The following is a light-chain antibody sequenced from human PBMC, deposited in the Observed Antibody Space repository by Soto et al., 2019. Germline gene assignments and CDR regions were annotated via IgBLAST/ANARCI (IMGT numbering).Light chain of an antibody. CDR2: KAS. Sequence: DIQVTQSPPTLSASVGDRVTITCRASQTISTWMAWYQQKPGTAPKLLIYKASSLESGVPSRFSGSASGTEFTLTISSLQPDDFATYYCQHYSGYSTFGQGTKVDIK. J-gene: IGKJ1*01. V-gene: IGKV1-5*03. CDR3: QHYSGYST. CDR1: QTISTW.